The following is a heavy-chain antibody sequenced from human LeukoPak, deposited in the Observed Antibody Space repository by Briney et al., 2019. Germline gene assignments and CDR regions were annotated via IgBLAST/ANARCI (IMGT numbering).Heavy chain of an antibody. CDR1: GYTFSDYY. Sequence: ASVKVSCKASGYTFSDYYLHWVRQAPGQGLEWTGWINPNSGVTNYAQKFQGRVTMTRDTSISTAYMEVSRLRSDDTAVYYCARGQQWLEAFEHWGQGTLVTVSS. CDR3: ARGQQWLEAFEH. D-gene: IGHD6-19*01. J-gene: IGHJ4*02. CDR2: INPNSGVT. V-gene: IGHV1-2*02.